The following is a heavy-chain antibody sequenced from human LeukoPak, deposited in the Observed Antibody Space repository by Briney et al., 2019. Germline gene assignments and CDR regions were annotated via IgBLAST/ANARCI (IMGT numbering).Heavy chain of an antibody. V-gene: IGHV3-74*01. J-gene: IGHJ4*02. CDR2: ISTDGRTT. D-gene: IGHD3-16*01. CDR3: TRGGENDYSDS. Sequence: GGSLRPSCVASGFTFSSYWMHWVRQAPGKGLVWVSRISTDGRTTTYADSVKGRFTISRDNAKNTLYLQMNSLRVEDTAVYYCTRGGENDYSDSWGQGTLVTVSS. CDR1: GFTFSSYW.